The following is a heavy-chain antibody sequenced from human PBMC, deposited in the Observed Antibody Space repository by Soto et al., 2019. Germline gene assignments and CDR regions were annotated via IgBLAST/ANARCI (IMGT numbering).Heavy chain of an antibody. D-gene: IGHD6-13*01. CDR3: ARFRAPRRQLISMSFHL. CDR1: GYDFTNYW. CDR2: IYPGDSDI. J-gene: IGHJ4*03. Sequence: PGESLKISCKASGYDFTNYWIAWVRQTPGRGLEWMGMIYPGDSDIRYNPSFRGRVTISVDESITSAFVQWGSLKASDSAIYYCARFRAPRRQLISMSFHLWGLGTLVTVSS. V-gene: IGHV5-51*01.